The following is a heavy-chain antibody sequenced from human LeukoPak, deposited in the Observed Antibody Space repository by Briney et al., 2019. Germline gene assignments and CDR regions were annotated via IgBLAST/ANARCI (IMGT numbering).Heavy chain of an antibody. CDR1: GGSISGSY. V-gene: IGHV4-59*01. CDR2: IFYSGST. D-gene: IGHD2-15*01. J-gene: IGHJ4*02. Sequence: SETLSLTCTVSGGSISGSYWSWLRQPPGKGLEYIGYIFYSGSTNYNPSLKSRVTISVDTSKNQFSLKLTSVTAADTAVYYCARAGHCSGGRCYYFDYWGQGTLVTVSS. CDR3: ARAGHCSGGRCYYFDY.